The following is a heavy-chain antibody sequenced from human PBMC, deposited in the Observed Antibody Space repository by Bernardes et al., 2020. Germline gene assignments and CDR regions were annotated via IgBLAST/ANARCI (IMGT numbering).Heavy chain of an antibody. J-gene: IGHJ4*02. D-gene: IGHD2-15*01. Sequence: GGSLRLSCAASGFTFSTYSMNWVRQAPGKGLEWVSSISSSSYIYYADSVKGRFTISRDSAKNSLYLQLNSLRAEDTAVYYCARDLAHGGGDYWGQGTLVTVSS. V-gene: IGHV3-21*01. CDR2: ISSSSYI. CDR1: GFTFSTYS. CDR3: ARDLAHGGGDY.